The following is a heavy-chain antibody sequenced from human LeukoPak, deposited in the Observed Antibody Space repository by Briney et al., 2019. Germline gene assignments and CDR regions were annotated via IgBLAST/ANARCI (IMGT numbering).Heavy chain of an antibody. CDR3: ARDSNAGIVVVPAGYYYYYYMDV. J-gene: IGHJ6*03. D-gene: IGHD2-2*01. CDR1: GGSISSYY. CDR2: IYTSGST. Sequence: SETLSLTCTVSGGSISSYYWSWIRQPAGKGLEWIGRIYTSGSTNYNSSLKSRVTMSVDTSKNQFSLKLSSVTAADTAVYYCARDSNAGIVVVPAGYYYYYYMDVWGKGTTVTVSS. V-gene: IGHV4-4*07.